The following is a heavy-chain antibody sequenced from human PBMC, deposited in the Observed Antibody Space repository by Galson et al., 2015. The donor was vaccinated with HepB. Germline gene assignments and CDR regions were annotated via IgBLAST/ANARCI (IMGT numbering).Heavy chain of an antibody. CDR1: GYTFTGYY. Sequence: SVKVSCKASGYTFTGYYMHWVRQAPGQGLEWMGRINPNSGGTNYAQKFQGRVTMTRDTSISTAYMELSRLRSDDTAVYYCARGGYCSSTSCPLSGYWGQGTLVTVSS. CDR3: ARGGYCSSTSCPLSGY. J-gene: IGHJ4*02. D-gene: IGHD2-2*01. CDR2: INPNSGGT. V-gene: IGHV1-2*06.